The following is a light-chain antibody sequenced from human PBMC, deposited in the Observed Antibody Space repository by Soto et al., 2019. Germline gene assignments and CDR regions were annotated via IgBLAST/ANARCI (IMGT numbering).Light chain of an antibody. V-gene: IGKV4-1*01. CDR1: QSLLYRSNNKNY. J-gene: IGKJ4*01. CDR3: QQYYSPPLT. CDR2: WAS. Sequence: DIVMTQSPDSLAVSLGERATINCRSSQSLLYRSNNKNYLAWYQQKPGQPPKLLIYWASTRESGVPDRFSGSGSETDFTLTISSLQTEDVAVYYCQQYYSPPLTFGGGTKVEIK.